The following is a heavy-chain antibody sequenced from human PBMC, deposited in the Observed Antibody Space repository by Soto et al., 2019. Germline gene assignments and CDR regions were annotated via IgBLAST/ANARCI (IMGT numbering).Heavy chain of an antibody. V-gene: IGHV3-33*01. CDR3: ARAGDGYCSGGSCYIAYYYGMDV. Sequence: GSLRLSCAASGFTFSSYGMHWVRQAPGKGLEWVAVIWYDGSNKYYADSVKGRFTISRDNSKNTLYLQMNSLRAEDTAVYYCARAGDGYCSGGSCYIAYYYGMDVWGQGTTVTVSS. CDR1: GFTFSSYG. J-gene: IGHJ6*02. CDR2: IWYDGSNK. D-gene: IGHD2-15*01.